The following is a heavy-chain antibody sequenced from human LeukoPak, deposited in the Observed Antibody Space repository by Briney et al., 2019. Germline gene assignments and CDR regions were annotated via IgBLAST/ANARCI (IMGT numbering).Heavy chain of an antibody. J-gene: IGHJ4*02. CDR1: GFTFSSYA. CDR2: TSGSGGST. CDR3: AKDSYYDYVWGSYRYTNQFDY. Sequence: GGSLRLSCAASGFTFSSYAMSWVRQAPGKGLEWVSATSGSGGSTYYADSVKGRFTISRDNSKNTLYLQMNSLRAEDTAVYYCAKDSYYDYVWGSYRYTNQFDYWGQGTLVTVSS. D-gene: IGHD3-16*02. V-gene: IGHV3-23*01.